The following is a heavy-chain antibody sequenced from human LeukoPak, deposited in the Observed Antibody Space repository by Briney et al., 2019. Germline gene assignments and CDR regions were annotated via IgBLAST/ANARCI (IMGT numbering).Heavy chain of an antibody. CDR3: TKEDRQLVCAY. CDR2: ITGSAKTT. V-gene: IGHV3-23*01. CDR1: GFTFASHA. Sequence: GGFLRLSCEASGFTFASHAMGWVRQAPGKGLEWVSSITGSAKTTYYADSVKGRFTISRDNSRNTVDLQLTSLRAEDTATYYCTKEDRQLVCAYWGQGTLVTVSS. D-gene: IGHD5-18*01. J-gene: IGHJ4*02.